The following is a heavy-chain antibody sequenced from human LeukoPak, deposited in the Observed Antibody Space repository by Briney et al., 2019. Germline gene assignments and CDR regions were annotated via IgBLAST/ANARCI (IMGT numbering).Heavy chain of an antibody. J-gene: IGHJ4*02. D-gene: IGHD6-19*01. Sequence: GASVKVSCKASGYTFTGYYVHWVRQAPGQGLEWMGWINPNSGGTNFGQMFQGRVTMTRDTSISTAYMELSRLRLDDTAVYYCTIAVASTSAYFDYWGQGTLVTVSS. CDR1: GYTFTGYY. V-gene: IGHV1-2*02. CDR3: TIAVASTSAYFDY. CDR2: INPNSGGT.